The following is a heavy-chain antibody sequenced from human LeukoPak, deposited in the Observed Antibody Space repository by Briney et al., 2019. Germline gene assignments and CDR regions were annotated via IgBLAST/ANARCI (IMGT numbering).Heavy chain of an antibody. CDR3: AKGPYYYGSEMVSPDY. CDR1: GFTFDDYA. J-gene: IGHJ4*02. V-gene: IGHV3-9*01. Sequence: GGSLRLSCAASGFTFDDYAMHWVRQAPGKGLEWVSGISWNSGIIGYADSVKGRFTISRDNAKKSLYLQMNSLRPEDTALYYCAKGPYYYGSEMVSPDYWGQGTLVTVSS. D-gene: IGHD3-10*01. CDR2: ISWNSGII.